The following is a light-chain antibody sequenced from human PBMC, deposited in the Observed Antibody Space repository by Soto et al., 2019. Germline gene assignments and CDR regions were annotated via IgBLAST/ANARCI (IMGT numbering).Light chain of an antibody. CDR2: DVS. Sequence: QSALTQPASVSGSPGQSITISCTGTSSDVGGYNYVSWYQQHPGKAPKLMIYDVSNRPSGVSNRFSGSKSGNTASLTISGIQAEDEADYYCSSYTSSSTLVFGGGTQLTVI. CDR1: SSDVGGYNY. J-gene: IGLJ2*01. CDR3: SSYTSSSTLV. V-gene: IGLV2-14*01.